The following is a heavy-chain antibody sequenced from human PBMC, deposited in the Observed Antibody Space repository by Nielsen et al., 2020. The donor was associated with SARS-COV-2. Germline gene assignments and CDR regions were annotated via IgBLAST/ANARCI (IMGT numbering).Heavy chain of an antibody. CDR1: GFTFSSYA. V-gene: IGHV3-23*01. J-gene: IGHJ4*02. Sequence: GGSLRLSCAASGFTFSSYAMSWVRQAPGKGLEWVSAISGSGGSTYYADSVKGRFTISRDNSKNTLYLQMNSLRAEDTAVYYCAKDEKCSGGSCYMGSLDYWGQGTLVTVSS. D-gene: IGHD2-15*01. CDR3: AKDEKCSGGSCYMGSLDY. CDR2: ISGSGGST.